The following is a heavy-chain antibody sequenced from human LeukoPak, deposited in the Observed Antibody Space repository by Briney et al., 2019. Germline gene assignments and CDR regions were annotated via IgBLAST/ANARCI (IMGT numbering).Heavy chain of an antibody. V-gene: IGHV3-23*01. D-gene: IGHD5-18*01. J-gene: IGHJ4*02. CDR2: ISGSGGSA. Sequence: PGGSLRLSCAASGFTFDDYAMSWVRQAPGKGLEWVSAISGSGGSAYYADSVKGRFTISRDNSKNTLYLQMNSLRAEDTAVYYCAKDLSRYSYGSGDYWGQGTLVTVSS. CDR1: GFTFDDYA. CDR3: AKDLSRYSYGSGDY.